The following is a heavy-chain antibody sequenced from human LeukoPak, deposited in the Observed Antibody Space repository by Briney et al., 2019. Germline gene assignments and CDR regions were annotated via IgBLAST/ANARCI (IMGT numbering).Heavy chain of an antibody. CDR1: GGTFSSYA. D-gene: IGHD3-9*01. J-gene: IGHJ4*02. CDR3: ARVPAGQGILTGYHPYFDY. Sequence: SVKVSCKASGGTFSSYAISWVRQAPGQGLEWMGGIIPIFGSANYAQKFQGRVTMTRDTSISTAYMELSRLRSDDTAVYYCARVPAGQGILTGYHPYFDYWGQGTLVTVSS. V-gene: IGHV1-69*05. CDR2: IIPIFGSA.